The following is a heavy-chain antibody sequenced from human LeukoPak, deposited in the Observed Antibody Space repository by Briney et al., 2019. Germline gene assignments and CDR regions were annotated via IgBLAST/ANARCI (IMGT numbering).Heavy chain of an antibody. CDR2: INAGNGNT. D-gene: IGHD3-10*01. V-gene: IGHV1-3*01. J-gene: IGHJ5*02. CDR1: GYTFTSYA. CDR3: ARVDYYGSGSYYMGGYNWFDP. Sequence: ASVKVSCKASGYTFTSYAMHWVRQAPGQRLEWMGWINAGNGNTKYSQKFQGRVTITRDTSASSAYMELSSLRSEDTAVYYCARVDYYGSGSYYMGGYNWFDPWGQGTLVTVSS.